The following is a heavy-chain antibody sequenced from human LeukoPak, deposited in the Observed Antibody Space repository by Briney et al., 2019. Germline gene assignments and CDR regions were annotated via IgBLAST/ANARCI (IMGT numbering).Heavy chain of an antibody. D-gene: IGHD6-19*01. J-gene: IGHJ4*02. CDR2: ISAYNGNT. V-gene: IGHV1-18*01. Sequence: ASVKVSCKASGYTFTSYAMNWVRQAPGQGLEWMGWISAYNGNTNYAQKLQGRVTMTTDTSTSTAYMELRSLRSDDTAVYYCARSRSPGAVAGTAGYWGQGTLVTVSS. CDR3: ARSRSPGAVAGTAGY. CDR1: GYTFTSYA.